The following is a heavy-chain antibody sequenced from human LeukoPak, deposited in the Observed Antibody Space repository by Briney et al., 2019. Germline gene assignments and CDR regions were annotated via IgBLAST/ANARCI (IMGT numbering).Heavy chain of an antibody. J-gene: IGHJ4*02. V-gene: IGHV3-23*01. CDR2: ISSSGGTT. CDR1: GFTFSGYA. D-gene: IGHD4-17*01. Sequence: GGSLRLSCAASGFTFSGYAMSWVRQAPGRGLEWVSAISSSGGTTYYADSVKGRFTISRDNSKNTLYLQMNSLRAEDTAVYYCAKDSTVTDFDYWGQGTLVTVSS. CDR3: AKDSTVTDFDY.